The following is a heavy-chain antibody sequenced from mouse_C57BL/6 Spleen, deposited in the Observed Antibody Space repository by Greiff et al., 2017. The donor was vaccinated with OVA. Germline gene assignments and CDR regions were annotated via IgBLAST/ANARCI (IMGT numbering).Heavy chain of an antibody. CDR2: IWSGGST. V-gene: IGHV2-4*01. CDR3: AKYPYYDYGYSMDY. Sequence: VQLVESGPGLVQPSPSLSISCTASGFSLTSYGVHWVRQPPGKGLEWLGVIWSGGSTDYNAAFISRLSISKDNSKSQVFIKMNHLQAVDTAIYDGAKYPYYDYGYSMDYWGQGTSVTVSS. J-gene: IGHJ4*01. CDR1: GFSLTSYG. D-gene: IGHD2-4*01.